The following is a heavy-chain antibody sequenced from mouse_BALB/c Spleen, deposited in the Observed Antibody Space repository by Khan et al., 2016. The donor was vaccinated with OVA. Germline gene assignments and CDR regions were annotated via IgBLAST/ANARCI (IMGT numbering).Heavy chain of an antibody. V-gene: IGHV1-4*01. CDR2: INPSNGYT. CDR3: VRDGAYHRNDGWFAY. J-gene: IGHJ3*01. D-gene: IGHD2-14*01. CDR1: GYTFTSYT. Sequence: QVQLQQSGAELARPGASVKMSCKASGYTFTSYTIHWIKKRPGQGLEWIGYINPSNGYTNYNQKFKDKATLTTDKSSTTVYLQLSSLTSDDSAVYNCVRDGAYHRNDGWFAYWGQGTLVTASA.